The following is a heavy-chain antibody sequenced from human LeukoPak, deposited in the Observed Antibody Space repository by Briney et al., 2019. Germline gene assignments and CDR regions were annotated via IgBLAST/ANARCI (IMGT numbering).Heavy chain of an antibody. J-gene: IGHJ4*02. CDR1: GFTFNRSW. CDR2: MDPSGSRK. V-gene: IGHV3-7*01. CDR3: AIWASGNY. D-gene: IGHD3-10*01. Sequence: GGSLRLSCAASGFTFNRSWLNWVRQAPGRGLEWVANMDPSGSRKRYVDSVKGRFTISKDNPGTSLYLEMNSLRTEDTAIYYCAIWASGNYWGQGTLVTVSS.